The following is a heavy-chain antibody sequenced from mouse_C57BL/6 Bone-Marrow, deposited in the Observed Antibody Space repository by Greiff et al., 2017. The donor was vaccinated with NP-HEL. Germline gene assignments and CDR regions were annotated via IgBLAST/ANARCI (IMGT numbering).Heavy chain of an antibody. CDR3: ARIWYYGSSLYYYAMDY. Sequence: VQLQQPGAELVKPGASVKMSCKASGYTFTSYWITWVKQRPGQGLEWIGDIYPGSGSTNYNEKFKSKATLTVDTSSSTAYMQLSSLTSEDSAVYYCARIWYYGSSLYYYAMDYWGQGTSVTVSS. CDR1: GYTFTSYW. J-gene: IGHJ4*01. CDR2: IYPGSGST. V-gene: IGHV1-55*01. D-gene: IGHD1-1*01.